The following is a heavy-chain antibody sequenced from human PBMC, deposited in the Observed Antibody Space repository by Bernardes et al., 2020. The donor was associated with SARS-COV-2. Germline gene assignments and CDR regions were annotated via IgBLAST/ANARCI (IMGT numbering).Heavy chain of an antibody. CDR2: IAAGCETYYSVSATGCET. D-gene: IGHD2-8*01. CDR3: TRGRHCTNGVCQNVAFDV. V-gene: IGHV3-13*04. J-gene: IGHJ3*01. CDR1: GFTFGHYA. Sequence: GGSLRLSCTASGFTFGHYAMHWVRQPTGNCLEWVSAIAAGCETYYSVSATGCETYYSVSVRGRFSLSRENARNSLYLQMNNLTPGDTAVYYCTRGRHCTNGVCQNVAFDVWGHGTMVTVSS.